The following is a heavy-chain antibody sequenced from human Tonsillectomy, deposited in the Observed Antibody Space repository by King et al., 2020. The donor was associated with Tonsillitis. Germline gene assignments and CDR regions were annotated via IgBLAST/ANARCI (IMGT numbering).Heavy chain of an antibody. CDR3: ARHATNVLRYFEKGAFDF. J-gene: IGHJ3*01. V-gene: IGHV4-59*08. CDR1: GGSISNYY. Sequence: QLQESGPGLVKPSETLSLTCTVSGGSISNYYWSWIRQPPGKGLEWIGNIYHSGKTNYNPSLKSRATISIDTSKNHFSLKLGSVTAADTAVYSCARHATNVLRYFEKGAFDFWGQGTMVTVSS. CDR2: IYHSGKT. D-gene: IGHD3-9*01.